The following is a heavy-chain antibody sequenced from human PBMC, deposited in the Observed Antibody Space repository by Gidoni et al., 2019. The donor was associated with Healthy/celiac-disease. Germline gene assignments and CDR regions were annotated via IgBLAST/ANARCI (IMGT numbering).Heavy chain of an antibody. CDR1: GFTFSSYS. D-gene: IGHD3-22*01. Sequence: EVQLVESGGGLVKPGGSLRLSCAASGFTFSSYSMNWVRQAPGKGLEWVSSISSSSSYIYYADSVKGRFTISRDNAKNSLYLQMNSLRAEDTAVYYCARDLMGRAMIVDYWGQGTLVTVSS. CDR2: ISSSSSYI. CDR3: ARDLMGRAMIVDY. V-gene: IGHV3-21*01. J-gene: IGHJ4*02.